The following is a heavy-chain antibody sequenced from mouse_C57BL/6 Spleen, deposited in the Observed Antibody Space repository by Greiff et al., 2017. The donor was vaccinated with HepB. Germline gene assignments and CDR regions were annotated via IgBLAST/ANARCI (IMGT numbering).Heavy chain of an antibody. J-gene: IGHJ3*01. CDR1: GYTFTSYW. CDR3: AREAGYYQAWFAY. V-gene: IGHV1-64*01. CDR2: IHPNSGST. Sequence: QVQLQQPGAELVKPGASVKLSCKASGYTFTSYWMHWVKQRPGQGLEWIGMIHPNSGSTNYNEKFKSKATLTVDKSSSTAYMQLSSLTSEDSAVYYCAREAGYYQAWFAYWGQGTLVTVSA. D-gene: IGHD3-1*01.